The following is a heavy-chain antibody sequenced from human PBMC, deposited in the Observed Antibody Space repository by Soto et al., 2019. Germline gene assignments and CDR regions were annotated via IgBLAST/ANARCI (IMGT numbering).Heavy chain of an antibody. J-gene: IGHJ3*02. CDR2: ISSSGDTK. CDR3: AIAFDI. Sequence: QVQLVESGGGLVQPGGSLRLSCAASGFTFSDYCMSWMRQAPGKGLEWISYISSSGDTKYYADSVKGRFTVSRDNTRKTMYLQMNSLRAEDTAVYHCAIAFDIWGQGTVVTVSS. CDR1: GFTFSDYC. V-gene: IGHV3-11*01.